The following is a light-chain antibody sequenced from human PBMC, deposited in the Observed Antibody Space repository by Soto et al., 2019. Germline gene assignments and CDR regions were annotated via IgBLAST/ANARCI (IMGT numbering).Light chain of an antibody. Sequence: EIVLTQSPATLSLPPGERATLSSRASRSVSSYLAWYQQKAGQAPRLLIYEASNRATGIPARFSGSGSGTDFTLTISSLKPEDFAVYYCQQRSYWLWTFGQGTKVEIK. J-gene: IGKJ1*01. V-gene: IGKV3-11*01. CDR3: QQRSYWLWT. CDR2: EAS. CDR1: RSVSSY.